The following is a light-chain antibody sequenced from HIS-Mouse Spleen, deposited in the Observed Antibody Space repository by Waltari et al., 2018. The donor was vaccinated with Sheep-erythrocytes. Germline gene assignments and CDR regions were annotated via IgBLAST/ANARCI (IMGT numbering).Light chain of an antibody. V-gene: IGLV2-11*01. CDR3: CSYAGSYNHV. Sequence: QSALTQPRSVSGSPGQSVTISCTGTSSDVGRYNYVSWYQQHLGKAPKLMIYDVSKRPSGVPDRFSGSKSGNTASLTISGLQAEDEADYYCCSYAGSYNHVFATGTKVTVL. CDR2: DVS. J-gene: IGLJ1*01. CDR1: SSDVGRYNY.